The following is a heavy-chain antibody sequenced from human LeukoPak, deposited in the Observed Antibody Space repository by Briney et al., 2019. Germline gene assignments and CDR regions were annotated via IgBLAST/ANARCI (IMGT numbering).Heavy chain of an antibody. D-gene: IGHD3-22*01. CDR1: GYTFTNYE. CDR3: ARVAYYYDSAGKSLKFFYGMDV. CDR2: MNPSSGNT. V-gene: IGHV1-8*01. J-gene: IGHJ6*02. Sequence: GASVKVSCKASGYTFTNYEINWVRQGTEQGLEWLGWMNPSSGNTGYAQKFQGRVTMTRDTSISTAYMELSSLRSEDTAVYYCARVAYYYDSAGKSLKFFYGMDVWGQGTTVTVSS.